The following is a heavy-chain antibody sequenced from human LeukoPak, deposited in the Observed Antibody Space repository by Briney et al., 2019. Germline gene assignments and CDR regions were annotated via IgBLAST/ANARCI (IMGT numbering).Heavy chain of an antibody. D-gene: IGHD3-22*01. CDR2: IYSDGTT. CDR1: GFTFSSSA. Sequence: PGGSLRLSCAASGFTFSSSAMSWVRQAPGKGLEWVSLIYSDGTTYYADSVKGRFTISRDNSKNTLYLQMNSLRAEDTAVYYCARDVTYYYDSSGGGFDCWGQGTLVTVSS. V-gene: IGHV3-53*01. CDR3: ARDVTYYYDSSGGGFDC. J-gene: IGHJ4*02.